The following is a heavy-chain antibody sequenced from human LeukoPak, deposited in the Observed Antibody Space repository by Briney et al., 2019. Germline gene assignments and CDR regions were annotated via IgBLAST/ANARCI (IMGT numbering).Heavy chain of an antibody. J-gene: IGHJ4*02. CDR3: ARDYYDSSGYFEELNYFDY. D-gene: IGHD3-22*01. V-gene: IGHV3-74*01. Sequence: GGSLRLSCAASGFTFSSYWMHWVRQAPGKGLVWVSRINSDGSSTSYADSVKGRFTISRDNAKNTLYLQMNSLRAEDTAVYYCARDYYDSSGYFEELNYFDYWGQGTLVTVSS. CDR1: GFTFSSYW. CDR2: INSDGSST.